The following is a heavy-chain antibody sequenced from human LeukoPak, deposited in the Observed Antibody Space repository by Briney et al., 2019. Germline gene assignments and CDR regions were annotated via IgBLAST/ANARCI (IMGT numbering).Heavy chain of an antibody. CDR1: GGSISSYY. D-gene: IGHD5-12*01. CDR2: IYYSGST. Sequence: SETLSLTCTVSGGSISSYYWSWIRQPPGKGLEWIGYIYYSGSTNYNPSLKSRVTISVDTSKNQFSLKLSSVTAADTAVYYCAGRHIVPTNDAFDIWGQGTMVTVSS. CDR3: AGRHIVPTNDAFDI. V-gene: IGHV4-59*01. J-gene: IGHJ3*02.